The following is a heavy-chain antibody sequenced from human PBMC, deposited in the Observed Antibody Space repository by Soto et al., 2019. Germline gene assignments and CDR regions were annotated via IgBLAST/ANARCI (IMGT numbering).Heavy chain of an antibody. CDR2: IFHRGST. CDR1: GGSIRSTNW. J-gene: IGHJ4*02. Sequence: QVQLQESGPGLVKPSGTLSLTCAVSGGSIRSTNWWRWVRQPPGKRLKWIGEIFHRGSTNYNPSLKSRVTILVDKFKNPFSLKLSSVTAADTAVYYCARDGKQWLVYWGQGALVTVSS. D-gene: IGHD6-19*01. CDR3: ARDGKQWLVY. V-gene: IGHV4-4*02.